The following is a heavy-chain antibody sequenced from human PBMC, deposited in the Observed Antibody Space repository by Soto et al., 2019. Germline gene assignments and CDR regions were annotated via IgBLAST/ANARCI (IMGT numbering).Heavy chain of an antibody. V-gene: IGHV4-34*01. J-gene: IGHJ4*02. Sequence: SETLSLTCAVYGGSFSGYYWSWIRQPPGKGLEWIGEINHSGSTNYNPSLKSRVTISVDTSKNQFSLKLSSVTAADTAVYYCARGRGGGLRSDYFDYWGQGTLVTVSS. CDR1: GGSFSGYY. CDR3: ARGRGGGLRSDYFDY. CDR2: INHSGST. D-gene: IGHD5-12*01.